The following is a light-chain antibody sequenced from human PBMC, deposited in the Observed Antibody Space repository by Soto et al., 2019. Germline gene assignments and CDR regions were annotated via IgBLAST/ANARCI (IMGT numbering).Light chain of an antibody. CDR1: QDISNF. Sequence: EIVLAQSPATLSLSPGERATLSCRASQDISNFLAWYQQRPGQAPRLLIYDASNRATGIPARFSGSGSGTDFTLTIVGLEPEDCAVYYCQQYGSSVGGTFGGGTKVVIK. CDR3: QQYGSSVGGT. V-gene: IGKV3-11*01. J-gene: IGKJ4*01. CDR2: DAS.